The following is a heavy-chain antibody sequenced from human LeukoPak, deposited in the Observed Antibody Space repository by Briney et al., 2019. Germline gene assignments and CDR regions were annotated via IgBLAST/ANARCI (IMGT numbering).Heavy chain of an antibody. Sequence: GGSLIPSCAASGFTFSSYAMSWVRQAPGEGLEWVSAISGSGGSTYYADSVKGRFTISRDNSKNTLYLQMNSLRAEDTAVYYCAKDTPFWSGFRWGQGTLVAVSS. V-gene: IGHV3-23*01. CDR1: GFTFSSYA. J-gene: IGHJ4*02. D-gene: IGHD3-3*01. CDR2: ISGSGGST. CDR3: AKDTPFWSGFR.